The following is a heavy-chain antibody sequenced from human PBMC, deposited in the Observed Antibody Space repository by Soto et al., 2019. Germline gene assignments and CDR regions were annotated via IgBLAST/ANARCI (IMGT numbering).Heavy chain of an antibody. D-gene: IGHD2-15*01. CDR1: GASISDNW. Sequence: SETLSLTCAVSGASISDNWWSWVRQPPGKGLEWIGEIYHSETTTYNPSLKSRDIISVDKSASQISLTLKSVTASDTAIYYCARHVAVPRTRGFDYWGQGTPVTVSS. CDR2: IYHSETT. CDR3: ARHVAVPRTRGFDY. V-gene: IGHV4-4*02. J-gene: IGHJ4*02.